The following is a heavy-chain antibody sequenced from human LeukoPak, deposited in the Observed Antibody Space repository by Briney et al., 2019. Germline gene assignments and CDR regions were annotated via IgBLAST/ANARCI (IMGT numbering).Heavy chain of an antibody. V-gene: IGHV3-23*01. J-gene: IGHJ4*02. D-gene: IGHD6-13*01. CDR1: GFTFSTYA. CDR2: ISGSGGST. CDR3: AKDRGIAPELYYFDY. Sequence: PGGSLRLSCAASGFTFSTYAMSWVRQAPGKGLEWVSAISGSGGSTYYADSVKGRFTISRDNSKNTLYLQMNSLRAEDTAVYYCAKDRGIAPELYYFDYWGQGTLVTVSS.